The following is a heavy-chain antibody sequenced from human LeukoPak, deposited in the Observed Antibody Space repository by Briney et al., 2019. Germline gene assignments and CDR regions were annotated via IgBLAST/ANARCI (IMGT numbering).Heavy chain of an antibody. CDR3: ARGERWYYYESSGYPSFRIEPNNLVDP. Sequence: ASVTVSCKASGYTFTSYYMHWVRQAPGQGLEWMGIINPSGGSTSYAQKFQGRVTMTRDTSTSTVYMELSSLRSEDTAVYYCARGERWYYYESSGYPSFRIEPNNLVDPLGQGTVV. J-gene: IGHJ5*02. CDR2: INPSGGST. D-gene: IGHD3-22*01. CDR1: GYTFTSYY. V-gene: IGHV1-46*01.